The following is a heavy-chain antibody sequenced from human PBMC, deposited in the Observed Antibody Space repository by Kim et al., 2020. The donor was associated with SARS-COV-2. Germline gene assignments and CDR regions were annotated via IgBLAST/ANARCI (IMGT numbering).Heavy chain of an antibody. J-gene: IGHJ3*02. Sequence: SETLSLTCAVYGGSFSGYYWSWIRQPPGKGLEWIGEINHSGSTNYNPSLKSRVTISVDTSKNQFSLKLSSVTAADTAVYYCARVYYYDSSGSAADDAFDIWGQGTMVTVSS. V-gene: IGHV4-34*01. D-gene: IGHD3-22*01. CDR1: GGSFSGYY. CDR2: INHSGST. CDR3: ARVYYYDSSGSAADDAFDI.